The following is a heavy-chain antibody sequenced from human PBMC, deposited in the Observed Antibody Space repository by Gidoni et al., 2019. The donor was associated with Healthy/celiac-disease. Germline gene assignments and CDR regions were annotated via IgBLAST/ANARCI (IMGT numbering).Heavy chain of an antibody. CDR3: AREKLRGFYYYGMDV. Sequence: QVQLVQSGAEVKKPGASVKVSCKASGYSFSGYYMHWVRQAPGQGLEWMGRINPTGGGTNYAQKFQGRVTVTRDTSTSTVYMEFNRLRSDDTAVYYCAREKLRGFYYYGMDVWGRGTTVTVSS. J-gene: IGHJ6*02. CDR1: GYSFSGYY. V-gene: IGHV1-2*02. D-gene: IGHD1-26*01. CDR2: INPTGGGT.